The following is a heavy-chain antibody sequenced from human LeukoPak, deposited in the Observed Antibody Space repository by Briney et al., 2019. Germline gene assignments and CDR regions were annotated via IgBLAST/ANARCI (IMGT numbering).Heavy chain of an antibody. J-gene: IGHJ4*02. CDR2: ISAYNGNT. Sequence: GASVKVSRKSSVYDFISYGITWVRHAPGRALGRMGWISAYNGNTNYAPSLQARVSMTTDASASTVSIEVRSLTPDDTAVYYCAEGAKSGLHYWGQGTLVTVSS. CDR1: VYDFISYG. V-gene: IGHV1-18*01. CDR3: AEGAKSGLHY. D-gene: IGHD6-25*01.